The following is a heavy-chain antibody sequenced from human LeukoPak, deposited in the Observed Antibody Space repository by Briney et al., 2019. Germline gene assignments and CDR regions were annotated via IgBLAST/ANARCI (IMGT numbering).Heavy chain of an antibody. D-gene: IGHD4-23*01. J-gene: IGHJ4*02. Sequence: LRLSCAASGFTVSSNYMSWIRQPPGKGLEWIGYIYYSGSTYYNPSLKSRVTISVDTSKNQFSLKLSSVTAADTAVYYCARDYGKGGNPGFDYWGQGTLVTVSS. CDR3: ARDYGKGGNPGFDY. V-gene: IGHV4-30-4*08. CDR2: IYYSGST. CDR1: GFTVSSNY.